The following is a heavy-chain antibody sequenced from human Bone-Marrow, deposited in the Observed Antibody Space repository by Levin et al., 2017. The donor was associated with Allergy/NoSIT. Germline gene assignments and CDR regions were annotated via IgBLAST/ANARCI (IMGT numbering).Heavy chain of an antibody. J-gene: IGHJ6*02. CDR2: ISHSGAI. Sequence: SQTLSLTCAVSGDSISTSGYSWNWIRQPPGKGLEWIGYISHSGAIYYNPSLNSRVTISVDRSNNQFSLRLNSVTAADTAVYYCARDNYYYGFDVWGHGTPVAVSS. V-gene: IGHV4-30-2*01. CDR3: ARDNYYYGFDV. CDR1: GDSISTSGYS.